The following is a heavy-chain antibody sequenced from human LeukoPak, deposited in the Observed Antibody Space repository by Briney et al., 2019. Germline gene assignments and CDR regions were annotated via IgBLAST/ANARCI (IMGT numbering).Heavy chain of an antibody. V-gene: IGHV3-23*01. J-gene: IGHJ4*02. CDR2: ISGSGRST. CDR1: GFTFSSYA. Sequence: GGSLRLSCAASGFTFSSYAMSWVRQAPGKGLERVSGISGSGRSTNYADSVKGRFTISRDNSKNTLYLQMNSLRAEDTAIYYCARSPYNWNYGDYWGQGTLVTVSS. CDR3: ARSPYNWNYGDY. D-gene: IGHD1-20*01.